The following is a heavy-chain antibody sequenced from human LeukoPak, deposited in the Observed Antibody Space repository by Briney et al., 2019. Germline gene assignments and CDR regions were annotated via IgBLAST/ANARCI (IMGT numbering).Heavy chain of an antibody. CDR1: GGSISSYY. CDR3: ARGDSSGWYYFDY. J-gene: IGHJ4*02. D-gene: IGHD6-19*01. V-gene: IGHV4-59*01. CDR2: IYYSGST. Sequence: SETLSLTCTVSGGSISSYYWSWIRQPPGKGLEWIGFIYYSGSTTYNPSLKSRVTISIDTSKNQFSLKLNSVTAADMAVYFCARGDSSGWYYFDYWGQGTLVTVSS.